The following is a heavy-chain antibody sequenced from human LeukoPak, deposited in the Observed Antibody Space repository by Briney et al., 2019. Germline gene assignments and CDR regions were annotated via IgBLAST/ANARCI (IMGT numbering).Heavy chain of an antibody. D-gene: IGHD6-13*01. J-gene: IGHJ4*02. Sequence: GGSLRLSCAASGFTFSRFWMSWVRQAPGKGLEWVANVKQDGSEKYYVDSVKGRFTISRDKAKNTLYLKMNSLRAEDTAVYYCARHGSIAAAGTFDYWGQGTLVTVSS. CDR1: GFTFSRFW. V-gene: IGHV3-7*04. CDR2: VKQDGSEK. CDR3: ARHGSIAAAGTFDY.